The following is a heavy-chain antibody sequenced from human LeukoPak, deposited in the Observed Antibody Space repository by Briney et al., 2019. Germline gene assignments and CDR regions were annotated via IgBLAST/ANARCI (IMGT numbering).Heavy chain of an antibody. Sequence: GGSLRLSCAASGFTFSSYGMHWVRQAPGKGLEWVAVVWNDGSNKYYADSVKGRFTISRDNSKNSLYLQMNSLRAEDTAVYYCARGSLDYPNYYFDYWGQGTLVTVSS. CDR2: VWNDGSNK. V-gene: IGHV3-33*01. J-gene: IGHJ4*02. CDR3: ARGSLDYPNYYFDY. CDR1: GFTFSSYG. D-gene: IGHD3/OR15-3a*01.